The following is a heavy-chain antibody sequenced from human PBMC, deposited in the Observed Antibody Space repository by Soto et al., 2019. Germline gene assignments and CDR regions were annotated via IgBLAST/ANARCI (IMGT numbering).Heavy chain of an antibody. Sequence: GASVKHSCMASGYTFTHYAIHRVRRAPGQRLEWMGWIHAGSGNTKYSQKFQGRVTIIRDTSASTAYMELSSLRSEDTAVYYCARGGMKIYYYYGMDVWGQGTTVTVSS. V-gene: IGHV1-3*01. CDR1: GYTFTHYA. CDR2: IHAGSGNT. CDR3: ARGGMKIYYYYGMDV. J-gene: IGHJ6*02.